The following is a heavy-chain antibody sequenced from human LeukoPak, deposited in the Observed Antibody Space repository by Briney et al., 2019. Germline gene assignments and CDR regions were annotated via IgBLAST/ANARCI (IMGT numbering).Heavy chain of an antibody. Sequence: PSETLSLTCTVSGYSISSGYYWGWIRQPPGKGLEWIGSIYHSGSTYYNPSLKSRVTISVDTSKNQFSLKLSSVTAADTAVYFCARDGLSFHSSGEIDYWGQGTLVTVSS. J-gene: IGHJ4*02. CDR1: GYSISSGYY. CDR2: IYHSGST. CDR3: ARDGLSFHSSGEIDY. D-gene: IGHD3-10*01. V-gene: IGHV4-38-2*02.